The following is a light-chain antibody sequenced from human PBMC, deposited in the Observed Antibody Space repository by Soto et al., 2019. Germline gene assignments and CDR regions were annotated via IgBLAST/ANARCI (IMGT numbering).Light chain of an antibody. J-gene: IGKJ1*01. V-gene: IGKV1-5*03. CDR1: QTISSW. CDR2: KAS. Sequence: DIQMTQSPCSLSASVGDRVTITCRASQTISSWLAWYQQKPGKAPKLLIYKASTLKSGVPSRFSGSGSGTEFTLTISGLQPDDFATYYCQHYNSYSEAFGQGTKVDIK. CDR3: QHYNSYSEA.